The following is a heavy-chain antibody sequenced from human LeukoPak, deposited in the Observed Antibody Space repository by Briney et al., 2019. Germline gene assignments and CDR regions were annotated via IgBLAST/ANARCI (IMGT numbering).Heavy chain of an antibody. D-gene: IGHD2-15*01. Sequence: SETLSLTCTVSGGSISSGSYYWSWIRQPAGKGLEWIGRIYTSGSTNYNPSLKSRVTISVDTSKNQFSLKLSSVTAADTAVYYCARVERDIVVVVAATWAFDIWGQGTMVTVSS. CDR1: GGSISSGSYY. J-gene: IGHJ3*02. CDR2: IYTSGST. CDR3: ARVERDIVVVVAATWAFDI. V-gene: IGHV4-61*02.